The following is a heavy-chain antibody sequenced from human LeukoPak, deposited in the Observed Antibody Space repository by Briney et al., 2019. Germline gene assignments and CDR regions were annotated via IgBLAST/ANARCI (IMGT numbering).Heavy chain of an antibody. CDR1: GYTFTSYG. V-gene: IGHV1-18*01. D-gene: IGHD3-22*01. CDR2: ISGYNGNT. J-gene: IGHJ4*02. Sequence: ASVKVSCKASGYTFTSYGISWVRQAPGQGLEWMGWISGYNGNTNYAQNLQGRVTMTTDTSTSTVYMELRSLRSDDTAVYYCARAYYYDSSGYYYYFDYWGQGTLVTVSS. CDR3: ARAYYYDSSGYYYYFDY.